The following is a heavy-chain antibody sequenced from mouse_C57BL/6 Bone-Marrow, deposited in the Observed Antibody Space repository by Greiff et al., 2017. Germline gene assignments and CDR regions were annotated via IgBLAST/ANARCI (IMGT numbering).Heavy chain of an antibody. V-gene: IGHV1-4*01. J-gene: IGHJ3*01. D-gene: IGHD1-1*01. Sequence: QVRLKESGAELARPGASVKMSCKASGYTFTSYTMHWVKQRPGQGLEWIGYINPSSGYTKYNQKFKDKATLTADKSSRTAYMQLSSLKSEDSAVYYCARTGYYGSFAYWGQGTLVTVSA. CDR3: ARTGYYGSFAY. CDR2: INPSSGYT. CDR1: GYTFTSYT.